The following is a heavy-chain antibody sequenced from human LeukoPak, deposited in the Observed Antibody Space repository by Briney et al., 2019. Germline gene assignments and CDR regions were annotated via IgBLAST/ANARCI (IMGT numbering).Heavy chain of an antibody. CDR2: IYYSGST. Sequence: SETLSLTCTVSGGSISSGDYYWSWIRQPPGKGLEWIGHIYYSGSTYYNPSLKSRVTISVDTSKNQFSLKLSSVTAADTAVYYCARVPYDFWSGYYPKESYNWFDPWGQGTLVTVSS. CDR1: GGSISSGDYY. J-gene: IGHJ5*02. V-gene: IGHV4-30-4*08. CDR3: ARVPYDFWSGYYPKESYNWFDP. D-gene: IGHD3-3*01.